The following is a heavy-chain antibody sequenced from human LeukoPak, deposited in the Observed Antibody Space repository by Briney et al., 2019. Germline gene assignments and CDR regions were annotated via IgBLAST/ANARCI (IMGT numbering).Heavy chain of an antibody. CDR2: INHSGST. D-gene: IGHD3-22*01. V-gene: IGHV4-34*01. J-gene: IGHJ4*02. CDR3: ARHRIVVAPFDY. CDR1: GGSFSGYY. Sequence: SETLSLTCAVYGGSFSGYYWSWIRQPPGKGLEWIGEINHSGSTNYNPSLKSRVTVSVDTSKNQFSLKLSSVTAADTAVYYCARHRIVVAPFDYWGQGTLVTVSS.